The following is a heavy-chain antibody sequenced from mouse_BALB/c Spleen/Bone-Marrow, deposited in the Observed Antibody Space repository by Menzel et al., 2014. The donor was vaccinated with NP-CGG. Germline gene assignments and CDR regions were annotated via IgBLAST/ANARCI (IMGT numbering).Heavy chain of an antibody. D-gene: IGHD2-4*01. V-gene: IGHV1S29*02. CDR1: GYTFTDYN. CDR2: IYPYNGGI. J-gene: IGHJ2*01. CDR3: ARKDYDSFFDY. Sequence: EVQLQQSGPELVKPGASVKISCKASGYTFTDYNMHWVKQSHGKSLEWIGYIYPYNGGIGYNQKLKTKATLTVDNSSSTAYIELRSLTSDDSAVYYCARKDYDSFFDYWGQGTTLTVSS.